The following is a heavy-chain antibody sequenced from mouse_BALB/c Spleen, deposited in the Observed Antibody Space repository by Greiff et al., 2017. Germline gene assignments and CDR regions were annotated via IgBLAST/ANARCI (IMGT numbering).Heavy chain of an antibody. CDR1: GFTFSSYA. J-gene: IGHJ2*01. CDR3: ARGYDGYRFDY. CDR2: ISSGGSYT. Sequence: EVQLVESGGGLVKPGGSLKLSCAASGFTFSSYAMSWVRQSPEKRLEWVAEISSGGSYTYYPDTVTGRFTISRDNAKNTLYLEMSSLRSEDTAMYYCARGYDGYRFDYWGQGTTLTVSS. V-gene: IGHV5-9-4*01. D-gene: IGHD2-3*01.